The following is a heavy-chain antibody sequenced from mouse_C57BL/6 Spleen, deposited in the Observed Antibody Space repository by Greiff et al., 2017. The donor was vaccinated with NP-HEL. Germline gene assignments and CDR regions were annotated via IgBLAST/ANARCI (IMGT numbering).Heavy chain of an antibody. J-gene: IGHJ3*01. D-gene: IGHD2-5*01. CDR1: GFTFSDYG. V-gene: IGHV5-17*01. CDR3: ARPYYSNRAWFAY. Sequence: EVHLVESGGGLVKPGGSLQLSCAASGFTFSDYGMHWVRQAPEKGLEWVAYISSGSSTIYYADTVKGRFTISRDNAKNTLFLQMTSLRSEDTAMYYCARPYYSNRAWFAYWGQGTLVTVSA. CDR2: ISSGSSTI.